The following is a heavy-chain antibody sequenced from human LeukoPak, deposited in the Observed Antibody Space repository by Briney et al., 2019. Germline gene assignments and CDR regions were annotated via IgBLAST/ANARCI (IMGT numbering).Heavy chain of an antibody. J-gene: IGHJ5*02. Sequence: EASVKVSCKASGYTFTSYGISWVRQAPGQGLEWMGWISAYNGNTNYAQKLQGRVTMTTDTSTSTAYMELRSLRSDDTAVYYCARVNPPTYYYDSSGYSAVWFDPWGQGTLVTVSS. CDR3: ARVNPPTYYYDSSGYSAVWFDP. D-gene: IGHD3-22*01. CDR1: GYTFTSYG. V-gene: IGHV1-18*01. CDR2: ISAYNGNT.